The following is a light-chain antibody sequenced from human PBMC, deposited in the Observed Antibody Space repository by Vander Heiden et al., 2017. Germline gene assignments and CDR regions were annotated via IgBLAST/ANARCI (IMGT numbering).Light chain of an antibody. CDR3: QAWDNNIVV. CDR1: KLGDKY. CDR2: QDN. V-gene: IGLV3-1*01. Sequence: SYEVTQPPSVSVSPGPTASLTCSGDKLGDKYACWYQQKPGQSPVLVIYQDNKRPSGIPERFSGSTSGNTATLTISGTQPMDEADYYCQAWDNNIVVFGGGTKLTVL. J-gene: IGLJ3*02.